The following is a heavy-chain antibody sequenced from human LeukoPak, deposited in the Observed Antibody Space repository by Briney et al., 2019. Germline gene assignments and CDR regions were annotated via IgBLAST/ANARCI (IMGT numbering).Heavy chain of an antibody. Sequence: GGSLRLSCAASGFIVSSYYMTWVRQAPGKGLEWVSVIYSGGSTYYADSVKGRFTISRDNSKNTLYLQMNSLRAEDTAVYYCARDHDCSGGSCYDYWGQGTLVTDSS. CDR1: GFIVSSYY. CDR3: ARDHDCSGGSCYDY. V-gene: IGHV3-53*01. CDR2: IYSGGST. D-gene: IGHD2-15*01. J-gene: IGHJ4*02.